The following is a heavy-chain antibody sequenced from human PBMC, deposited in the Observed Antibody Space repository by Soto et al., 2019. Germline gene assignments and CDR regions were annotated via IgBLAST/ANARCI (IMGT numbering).Heavy chain of an antibody. V-gene: IGHV4-34*01. Sequence: QVQLQQWGAGLLKPSETLSLTCAVYGGSFSGYYWSWIRQPPGKGLEWIGEINHSGSTNYNPSLKSRVTISVDTSKNQFSLKLSSVTAAETAVYYCARVGIYYYYGMDVWGQGTTVTVSS. J-gene: IGHJ6*02. CDR2: INHSGST. CDR1: GGSFSGYY. D-gene: IGHD6-13*01. CDR3: ARVGIYYYYGMDV.